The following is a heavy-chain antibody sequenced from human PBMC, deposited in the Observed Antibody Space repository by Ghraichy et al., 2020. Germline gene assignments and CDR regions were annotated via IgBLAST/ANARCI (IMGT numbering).Heavy chain of an antibody. CDR3: AKHFYYKSSGSYYWGFDL. D-gene: IGHD3-22*01. CDR2: ITGSGSII. J-gene: IGHJ2*01. V-gene: IGHV3-23*01. CDR1: GFTFGSSD. Sequence: GGSLRLSCTTSGFTFGSSDMSWVRQAPGMGLEWVSSITGSGSIIYYVDSVKGRFTISRDNSKRTLYLQMNSLRAEDTALYYCAKHFYYKSSGSYYWGFDLWGRGTLVTVSS.